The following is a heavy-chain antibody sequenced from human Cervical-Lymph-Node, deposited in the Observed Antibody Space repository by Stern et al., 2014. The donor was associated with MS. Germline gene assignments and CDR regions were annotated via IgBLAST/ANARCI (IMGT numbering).Heavy chain of an antibody. CDR1: GFTFSSYA. CDR2: IRGSGGST. J-gene: IGHJ4*02. CDR3: AKDRDFWSGYPNYFDY. Sequence: EVQLVESGGGLVQPGGSLRLSCAASGFTFSSYAMSWVRQAPGKWLEWVSGIRGSGGSTYYADSVKGRFTISRDNSKNTLYLQMNSLRAEDTAVYYCAKDRDFWSGYPNYFDYWGQGTLVTVSS. V-gene: IGHV3-23*04. D-gene: IGHD3-3*01.